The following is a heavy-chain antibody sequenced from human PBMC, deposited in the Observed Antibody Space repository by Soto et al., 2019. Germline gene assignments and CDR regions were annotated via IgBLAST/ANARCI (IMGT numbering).Heavy chain of an antibody. CDR1: GVTFSIYG. CDR3: ATLVGIAQTGEDGMEV. V-gene: IGHV1-69*13. CDR2: IIPILTTP. J-gene: IGHJ6*04. D-gene: IGHD2-8*02. Sequence: VASVKVSCKASGVTFSIYGFSWVRQAPVQVPEWIVGIIPILTTPNYAQKFQGRVTIVADESTTTVYMELSSLKFEDTAVYYCATLVGIAQTGEDGMEVWGKGTSVTVSS.